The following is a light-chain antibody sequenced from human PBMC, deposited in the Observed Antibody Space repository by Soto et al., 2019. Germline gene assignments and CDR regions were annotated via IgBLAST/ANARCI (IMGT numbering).Light chain of an antibody. CDR2: KAS. V-gene: IGKV1-5*03. CDR3: QQYNVYPFT. CDR1: ESINTW. J-gene: IGKJ2*01. Sequence: DIQMTQSPSTLSASVGDRVTITCRASESINTWLAWDPQRPGKAPSLLIYKASSLQSGVSSRFSGSGSGPEFTLIISCLQPDDSATDSWQQYNVYPFTFGQGTKVQ.